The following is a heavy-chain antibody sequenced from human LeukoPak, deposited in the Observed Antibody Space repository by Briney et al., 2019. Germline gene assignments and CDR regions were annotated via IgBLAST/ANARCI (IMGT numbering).Heavy chain of an antibody. CDR1: GYTFTSYD. Sequence: ASVKVSCKASGYTFTSYDINRVRQATGQGLEWMGWMNPNSGNTGYAQKFQGRVTMTRNTSISTAYVELSSLRSEDTAVYYCARGWVPAAMRTGRTKYYFDYWGQGTLVTVSS. D-gene: IGHD2-2*01. J-gene: IGHJ4*02. CDR2: MNPNSGNT. CDR3: ARGWVPAAMRTGRTKYYFDY. V-gene: IGHV1-8*01.